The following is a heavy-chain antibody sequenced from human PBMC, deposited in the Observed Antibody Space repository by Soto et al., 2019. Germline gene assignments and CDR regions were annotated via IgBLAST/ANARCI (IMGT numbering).Heavy chain of an antibody. CDR3: ARAPTPVRVFDY. J-gene: IGHJ4*02. Sequence: EVQLVESGGGLVHPGWPLKLAGAASEFTFGNPSLKWVRQAQGKGVEWVSYISSSRSTLYYADSVKDRFTLSRDNAKNSLYLQRNSLRDEGTAVYYCARAPTPVRVFDYWGQGTLVSVSS. D-gene: IGHD6-19*01. V-gene: IGHV3-48*02. CDR1: EFTFGNPS. CDR2: ISSSRSTL.